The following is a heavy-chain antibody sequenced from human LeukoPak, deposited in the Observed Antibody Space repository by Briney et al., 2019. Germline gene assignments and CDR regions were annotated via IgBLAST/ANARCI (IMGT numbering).Heavy chain of an antibody. CDR2: ISSSSSYI. CDR3: ARDLGYSYGFDY. CDR1: GFTFSSYS. D-gene: IGHD5-18*01. V-gene: IGHV3-21*01. Sequence: GGSLRLSCAASGFTFSSYSMNWVRQAPGKGLEWVSSISSSSSYIYYADSVKGRFTISRDNAKNSLYLKMNSLRAEDTAVYYCARDLGYSYGFDYWGQGTLVTVSS. J-gene: IGHJ4*02.